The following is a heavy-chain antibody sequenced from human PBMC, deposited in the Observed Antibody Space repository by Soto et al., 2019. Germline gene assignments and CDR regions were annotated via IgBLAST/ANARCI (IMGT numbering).Heavy chain of an antibody. D-gene: IGHD2-2*01. CDR1: GFTFNRYA. J-gene: IGHJ4*02. Sequence: SLRLSCTASGFTFNRYAMTWVRQAPGKGLEWVSAISGGDGSTYYADSVKGRFTISRDNSKNTLFLQMNSLPVEDTALPYCAKSPPPPRVVSPATIDNPFAHWRQGTRVTVSS. V-gene: IGHV3-23*01. CDR2: ISGGDGST. CDR3: AKSPPPPRVVSPATIDNPFAH.